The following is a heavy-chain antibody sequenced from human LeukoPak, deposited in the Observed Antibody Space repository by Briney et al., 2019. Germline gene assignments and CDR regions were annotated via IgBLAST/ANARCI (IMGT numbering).Heavy chain of an antibody. J-gene: IGHJ4*02. CDR3: ARESDYGDYVGY. D-gene: IGHD4-17*01. CDR2: ISSGSSTI. CDR1: GFAFSTYE. Sequence: GGSLRLSCAASGFAFSTYEMNWVRQAPGRGLEWVAYISSGSSTIYYADSVKGRFTISRDSAKNSLYLQMNSLRAEDTAVYYCARESDYGDYVGYWGQGTLVTVSS. V-gene: IGHV3-48*03.